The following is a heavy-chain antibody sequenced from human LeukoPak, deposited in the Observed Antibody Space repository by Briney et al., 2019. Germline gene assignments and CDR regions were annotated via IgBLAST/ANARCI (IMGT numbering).Heavy chain of an antibody. V-gene: IGHV3-53*01. CDR2: IYSDNT. D-gene: IGHD2-21*02. CDR1: GFTVSSNS. Sequence: GGSLRLSCTVSGFTVSSNSMSWVRQAPGKGLEWVSFIYSDNTHYSDSVKGRFTISRDNSKNTLYLQMNSLRAEDTAVYYCAKDHIVVVTATPNFDYWGQGTLVTVSS. J-gene: IGHJ4*02. CDR3: AKDHIVVVTATPNFDY.